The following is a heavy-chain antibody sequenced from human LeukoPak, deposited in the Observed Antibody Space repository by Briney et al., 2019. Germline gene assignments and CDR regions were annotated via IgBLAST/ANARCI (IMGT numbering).Heavy chain of an antibody. Sequence: GGSLRLSCAGAGFSITDHHMDWVRQAPGKGLEWIGRSAPTKPNSCTTQYAASARGRFTISRDDSQNSLYLQLNSLRVEDTAVYYCARGRDLFDSWGQGTLVIVSS. CDR1: GFSITDHH. CDR3: ARGRDLFDS. CDR2: SAPTKPNSCTT. V-gene: IGHV3-72*01. J-gene: IGHJ4*02.